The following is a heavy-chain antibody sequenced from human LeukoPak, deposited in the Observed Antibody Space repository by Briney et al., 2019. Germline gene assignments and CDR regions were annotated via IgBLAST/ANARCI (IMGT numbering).Heavy chain of an antibody. CDR3: ARAHNSSWAY. Sequence: GGSLRLSCAASGCTFSNYWMTWMRQPPGKGLGWVANIKEDGSEKYYVDSVKGRFTISRDNAKNSLYLQMNSLKAEDTAVYYCARAHNSSWAYWGQGTQVTVSP. J-gene: IGHJ4*02. V-gene: IGHV3-7*01. CDR1: GCTFSNYW. CDR2: IKEDGSEK. D-gene: IGHD6-13*01.